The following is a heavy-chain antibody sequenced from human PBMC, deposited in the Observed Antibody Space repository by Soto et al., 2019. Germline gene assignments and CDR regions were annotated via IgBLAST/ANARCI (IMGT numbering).Heavy chain of an antibody. Sequence: GGSLRLSCAASGFTFSSYGMHWVRQAPGKGLEWVAVISYDGSNKYYADSVKGRFTISRDNSKNTLYLQMNSLRAEDTAVYYCAKDLGSGWYFGLDDYWGQGTLVTVSS. V-gene: IGHV3-30*18. D-gene: IGHD6-19*01. CDR2: ISYDGSNK. CDR1: GFTFSSYG. J-gene: IGHJ4*02. CDR3: AKDLGSGWYFGLDDY.